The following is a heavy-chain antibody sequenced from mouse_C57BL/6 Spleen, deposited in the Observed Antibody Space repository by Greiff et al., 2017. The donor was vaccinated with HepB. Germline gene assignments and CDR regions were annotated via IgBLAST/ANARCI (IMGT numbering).Heavy chain of an antibody. CDR3: ARPDSNYLYYYAMDY. CDR1: GFTFSDYG. V-gene: IGHV5-17*01. J-gene: IGHJ4*01. CDR2: ISSGSSTI. Sequence: EVKLMESGGGSVKPGGSLKLSCAASGFTFSDYGMHWVRQAPEKGLEWVAYISSGSSTIYYADTVKGRFTISRDNAKNTLFLQMTSLRSEDTAMYYCARPDSNYLYYYAMDYWGQGTSVTVSS. D-gene: IGHD2-5*01.